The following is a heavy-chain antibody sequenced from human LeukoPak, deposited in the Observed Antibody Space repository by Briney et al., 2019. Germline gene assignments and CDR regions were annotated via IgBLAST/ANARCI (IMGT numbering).Heavy chain of an antibody. CDR2: ISSSSSTI. J-gene: IGHJ5*02. D-gene: IGHD3-22*01. V-gene: IGHV3-48*04. CDR3: ARAGVSDYYDSSGPKGWFDP. CDR1: GFTFSSYS. Sequence: PGGSLRLSCAASGFTFSSYSMNWVRQAPGKGLEWVSYISSSSSTIYYADSVKGRFTISRDNAKNSLYLQMNSLRAEDTAVYYCARAGVSDYYDSSGPKGWFDPWGQGTLVTVSS.